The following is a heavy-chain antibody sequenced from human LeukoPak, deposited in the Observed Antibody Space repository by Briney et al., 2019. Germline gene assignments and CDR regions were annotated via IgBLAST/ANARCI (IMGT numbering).Heavy chain of an antibody. CDR2: IRSKAYGGTT. D-gene: IGHD1-26*01. J-gene: IGHJ4*02. CDR3: TRDRGSVGRFDY. Sequence: PGRSLRLSCTASGFTFGDYAMSWVRQAPGKGLEWVGFIRSKAYGGTTEYAASVKGRFTISRDDSKSIAYLQVNSLKTEDTAVYYCTRDRGSVGRFDYWGQGTLVTVSS. CDR1: GFTFGDYA. V-gene: IGHV3-49*04.